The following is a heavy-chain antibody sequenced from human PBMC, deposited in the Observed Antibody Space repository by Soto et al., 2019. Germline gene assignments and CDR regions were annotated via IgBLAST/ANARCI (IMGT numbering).Heavy chain of an antibody. CDR3: ARDRSYYDSSGYYRGYGMDV. J-gene: IGHJ6*02. D-gene: IGHD3-22*01. Sequence: SVKVSCKASGGTFSSYAISWVRQAPGQGLEWMGGIIPIFGTANYAQKFQGRVTITADKSTSTAYMELSSLRSEDTAVYHCARDRSYYDSSGYYRGYGMDVWGQGTTVTVSS. V-gene: IGHV1-69*06. CDR2: IIPIFGTA. CDR1: GGTFSSYA.